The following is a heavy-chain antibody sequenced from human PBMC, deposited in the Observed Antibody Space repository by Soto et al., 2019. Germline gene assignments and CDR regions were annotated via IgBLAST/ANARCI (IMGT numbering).Heavy chain of an antibody. J-gene: IGHJ6*02. CDR3: ARSYNWNDFGYYGMDV. CDR2: IYHSGST. Sequence: PSETLSLTCAVSGGSISSSNWWSWVRQPPGKGLEWIGEIYHSGSTNYNPSLKSRVTISVDKSKNQFSLKLSSVTAADTAVYHCARSYNWNDFGYYGMDVWGQGTTVTVSS. V-gene: IGHV4-4*02. D-gene: IGHD1-20*01. CDR1: GGSISSSNW.